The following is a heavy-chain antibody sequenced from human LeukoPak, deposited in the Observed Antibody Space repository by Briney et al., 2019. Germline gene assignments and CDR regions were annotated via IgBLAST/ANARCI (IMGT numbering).Heavy chain of an antibody. V-gene: IGHV3-11*01. D-gene: IGHD5-24*01. J-gene: IGHJ5*02. CDR1: GFTFSDYY. CDR2: IGSSGSPI. CDR3: ARDSRVEMATIA. Sequence: GGSLRLSCAASGFTFSDYYMSWIRQAPGKGLEWVSYIGSSGSPIYYADSVKGRFAISRDNAKNTLYLQMNSLRAEDTAVYYCARDSRVEMATIAWGQGTLVTVSS.